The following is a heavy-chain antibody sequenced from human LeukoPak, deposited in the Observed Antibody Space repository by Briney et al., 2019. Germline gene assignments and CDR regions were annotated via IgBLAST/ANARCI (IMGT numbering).Heavy chain of an antibody. V-gene: IGHV3-21*01. D-gene: IGHD5-12*01. CDR1: GFTFSSYS. J-gene: IGHJ4*02. CDR2: ISSSSSYI. Sequence: PEGSLRLSCAASGFTFSSYSMNWVRQAPGKGLEWVSSISSSSSYIYYADSVKGRFTISRDNAKNSLYLQMNSLRAEDTAVYYCARAEYSGYDWTDYWGQGTLVTVSP. CDR3: ARAEYSGYDWTDY.